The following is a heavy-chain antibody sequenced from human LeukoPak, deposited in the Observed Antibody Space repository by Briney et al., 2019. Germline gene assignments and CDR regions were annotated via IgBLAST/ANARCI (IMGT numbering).Heavy chain of an antibody. J-gene: IGHJ6*03. CDR1: GGSISSGGYY. V-gene: IGHV4-30-2*03. Sequence: SQTLSLTCTVSGGSISSGGYYWSWIRQPPGKGLEWIGYIYHSGITYYNPSLKSRVTISVDTSKNQFSLKLSSVTAADTAVYYCARLLPDYYYYMDVWGKGTTVTVSS. CDR3: ARLLPDYYYYMDV. CDR2: IYHSGIT. D-gene: IGHD2/OR15-2a*01.